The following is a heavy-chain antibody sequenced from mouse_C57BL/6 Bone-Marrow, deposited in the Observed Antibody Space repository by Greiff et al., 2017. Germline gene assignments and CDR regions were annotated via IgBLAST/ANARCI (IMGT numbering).Heavy chain of an antibody. CDR2: IDPSDSYT. CDR3: ARSPSTMVTKGFAY. J-gene: IGHJ3*01. V-gene: IGHV1-50*01. CDR1: GFTFTSYW. D-gene: IGHD2-2*01. Sequence: VQLKQPGAELVKPGASVKLSCKASGFTFTSYWMQWVKQRPGQGLEWIGEIDPSDSYTNYNQKVKGKATLTVDTASSTDYMQLSSLTSEDTAVYYCARSPSTMVTKGFAYWGQGTLVTVSA.